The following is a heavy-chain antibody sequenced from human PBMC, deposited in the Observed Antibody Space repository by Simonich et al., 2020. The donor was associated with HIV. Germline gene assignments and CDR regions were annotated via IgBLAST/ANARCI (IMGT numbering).Heavy chain of an antibody. J-gene: IGHJ4*02. V-gene: IGHV3-48*03. CDR1: GFSFSSYE. D-gene: IGHD1-1*01. Sequence: EVQLVESGGGLVQPGGSLRLSCAASGFSFSSYEMNLVRQAPGNGREWISFISSSGSTIYYADSVKGRFIISRDNAENSLYLQMNSLRAEDTAFYYCARDGRLTGTLFDYWGQGTLVNVSS. CDR2: ISSSGSTI. CDR3: ARDGRLTGTLFDY.